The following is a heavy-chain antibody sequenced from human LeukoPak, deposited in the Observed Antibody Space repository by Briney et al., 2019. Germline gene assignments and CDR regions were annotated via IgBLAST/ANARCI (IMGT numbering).Heavy chain of an antibody. CDR1: GGTFSSYA. Sequence: GASVKVSCKASGGTFSSYAISWARQAPGQGLEWMGGIIPIFGTANYAQKFQGRVTITADESTSTAYMELSSLRSEDTAVYYCAREALEQQLSDAFDIWGQGTMVTVSS. CDR2: IIPIFGTA. D-gene: IGHD6-13*01. V-gene: IGHV1-69*13. J-gene: IGHJ3*02. CDR3: AREALEQQLSDAFDI.